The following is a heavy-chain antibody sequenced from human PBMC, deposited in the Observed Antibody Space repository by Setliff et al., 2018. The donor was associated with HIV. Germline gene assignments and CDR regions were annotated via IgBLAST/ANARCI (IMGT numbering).Heavy chain of an antibody. CDR2: LSGSGGST. Sequence: GSLRLSCAASELTFSNYAMTWVRQAPGKGLEWVSSLSGSGGSTYYAGSVKGRFTISRDNSKNTLYLLMNILRAEDTAVYYCAQAQTSVSGSYYQYLQHWGQGTLVTVSS. J-gene: IGHJ1*01. V-gene: IGHV3-23*01. D-gene: IGHD3-10*01. CDR3: AQAQTSVSGSYYQYLQH. CDR1: ELTFSNYA.